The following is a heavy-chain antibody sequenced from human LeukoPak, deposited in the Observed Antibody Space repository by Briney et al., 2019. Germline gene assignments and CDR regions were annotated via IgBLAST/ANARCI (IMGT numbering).Heavy chain of an antibody. Sequence: PGGSLRLPCAPSGFTLSSYAMSWPRRSPGRGREGFSPFRGSGGSTYYADSVKGRFTISRDNSKNTLYLQMNSLRAEDTAVYYCAKDRGLYGGHFDYWGQGTLVTVSS. CDR1: GFTLSSYA. V-gene: IGHV3-23*01. D-gene: IGHD4-23*01. CDR3: AKDRGLYGGHFDY. CDR2: FRGSGGST. J-gene: IGHJ4*02.